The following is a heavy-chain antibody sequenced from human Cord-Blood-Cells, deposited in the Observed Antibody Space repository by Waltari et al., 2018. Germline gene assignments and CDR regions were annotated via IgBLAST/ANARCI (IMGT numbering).Heavy chain of an antibody. Sequence: LTCTVSGGSISSSSYYWGWIRQPPGKGLEWIGSIYYSGSTYYNPSLKSRVTISVDTSKNQFSLKLSSVTAADTAVYYCARISGSGWYFDYWGQGTLVTVSS. V-gene: IGHV4-39*01. CDR1: GGSISSSSYY. J-gene: IGHJ4*02. D-gene: IGHD6-19*01. CDR3: ARISGSGWYFDY. CDR2: IYYSGST.